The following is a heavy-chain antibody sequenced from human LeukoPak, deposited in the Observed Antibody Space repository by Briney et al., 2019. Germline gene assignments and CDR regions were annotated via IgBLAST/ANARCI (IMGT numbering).Heavy chain of an antibody. CDR1: GGSFSGYY. CDR2: INPSGST. J-gene: IGHJ5*02. V-gene: IGHV4-34*01. Sequence: SETLSLTCAVYGGSFSGYYWSWIRQPPGKGLEWIGEINPSGSTNYNPSLKSRVTISVDTSKNQFSLKLSSVTAADTAVYYCARAYGEGWFDPWGQGTLVTVSS. CDR3: ARAYGEGWFDP. D-gene: IGHD3-10*01.